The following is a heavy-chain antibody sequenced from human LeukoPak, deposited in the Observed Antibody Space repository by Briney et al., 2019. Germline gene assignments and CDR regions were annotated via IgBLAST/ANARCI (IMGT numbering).Heavy chain of an antibody. CDR2: IRYDGTNK. V-gene: IGHV3-30*02. Sequence: PGGSLRLSCAASGFTFSSYGMHWVRQAPGKGLEWVAFIRYDGTNKYYADSVKRRFTLSRDNSKNTLSLQMSSLRAEDTALYYCAKDDGWYDASCYYCHYWGQRTLDTVPS. J-gene: IGHJ4*02. D-gene: IGHD6-19*01. CDR1: GFTFSSYG. CDR3: AKDDGWYDASCYYCHY.